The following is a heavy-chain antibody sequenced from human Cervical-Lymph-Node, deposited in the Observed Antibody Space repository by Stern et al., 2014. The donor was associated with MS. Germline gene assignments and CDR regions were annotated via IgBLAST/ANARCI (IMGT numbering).Heavy chain of an antibody. V-gene: IGHV3-64*01. CDR1: GFTFSSYA. CDR2: ISSNGGST. J-gene: IGHJ4*02. D-gene: IGHD2-2*01. CDR3: ARVERVPAAPDY. Sequence: VQLVQSGGGLVQPGGSLRLSCAASGFTFSSYAMHWVRQAPGKGLEYVSAISSNGGSTYYGNSVKGRFTISRDNSKNTLYLQMGSLRAEDMAVYYCARVERVPAAPDYWGQGTLVTVSS.